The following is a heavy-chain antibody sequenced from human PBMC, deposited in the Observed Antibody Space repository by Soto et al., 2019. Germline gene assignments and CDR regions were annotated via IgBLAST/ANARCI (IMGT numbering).Heavy chain of an antibody. J-gene: IGHJ4*02. D-gene: IGHD3-3*01. CDR1: GYTFTSYA. CDR3: ARGDDFWSGYQDY. Sequence: QVQLVQSGAEVKKPGASVKVSCKASGYTFTSYAMHWVRQAPGQSLEWMGWINAGNGNTKYSQKFQGRVTITRDTSASTAYMELSSLRSEDTAVYYCARGDDFWSGYQDYWGQGTLVTVSS. CDR2: INAGNGNT. V-gene: IGHV1-3*01.